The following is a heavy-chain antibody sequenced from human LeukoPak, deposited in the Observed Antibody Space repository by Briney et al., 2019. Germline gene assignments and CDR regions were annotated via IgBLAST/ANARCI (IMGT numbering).Heavy chain of an antibody. CDR2: IYYSGST. V-gene: IGHV4-59*01. Sequence: SETLSLTCTVSGGSISSYYWSWIRQPPGKGLEWIGYIYYSGSTNYNPSVKSRVTISVDTSKNQFSLKLSSVTAADTAVYYCARGEYYYYGMDVWGQGTTVTVSS. CDR3: ARGEYYYYGMDV. J-gene: IGHJ6*02. CDR1: GGSISSYY.